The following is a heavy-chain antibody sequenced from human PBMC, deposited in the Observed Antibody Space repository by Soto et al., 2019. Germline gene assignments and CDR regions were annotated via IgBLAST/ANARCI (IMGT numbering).Heavy chain of an antibody. J-gene: IGHJ6*02. CDR1: GCTLTELS. D-gene: IGHD5-12*01. Sequence: ASVKVSCKVSGCTLTELSMHWVRQAPGKGLEWMGGFDPEDGETIYAQKFQGRVTMTEDTSTDTAYMELSSLRSEDTAVYYCATRPVATYGMDVWGQGTTVTVSS. CDR3: ATRPVATYGMDV. CDR2: FDPEDGET. V-gene: IGHV1-24*01.